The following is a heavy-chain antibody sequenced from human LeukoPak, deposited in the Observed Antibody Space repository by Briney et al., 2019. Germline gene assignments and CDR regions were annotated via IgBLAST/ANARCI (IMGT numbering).Heavy chain of an antibody. Sequence: ASVKVSCKASGYTFTSYAMHWVRQAPGQRLEWMGWINAGNGNTKYSQKFQGRVTITRDTSASTAYMELSSLRSEDTAVYYCASQTEGGSGFYYYYGMDVWGQGTTVTVSS. CDR2: INAGNGNT. D-gene: IGHD3-10*01. CDR3: ASQTEGGSGFYYYYGMDV. J-gene: IGHJ6*02. V-gene: IGHV1-3*01. CDR1: GYTFTSYA.